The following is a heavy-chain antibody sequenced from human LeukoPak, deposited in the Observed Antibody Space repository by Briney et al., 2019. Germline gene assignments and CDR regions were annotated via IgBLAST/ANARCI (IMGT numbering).Heavy chain of an antibody. J-gene: IGHJ6*02. CDR3: ARDPEGLERRSGGVYYYYYGMDV. CDR2: ISYDGSNK. D-gene: IGHD1-1*01. Sequence: GGSLRLSCAASGFTFSSYSMNWVRQAPGKGLEWVAVISYDGSNKYYADSVKGRFTISRDNSKNTLYLQMNSLRAEDTAVYYCARDPEGLERRSGGVYYYYYGMDVWGQGTTVTVSS. V-gene: IGHV3-30*03. CDR1: GFTFSSYS.